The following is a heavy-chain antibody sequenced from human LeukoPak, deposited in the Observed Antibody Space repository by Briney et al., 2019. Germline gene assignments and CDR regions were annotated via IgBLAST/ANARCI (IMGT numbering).Heavy chain of an antibody. Sequence: GGSLRLSCAASGFTFSNAWMSWVRQAPGKGLEWVGRIKSKTDGGTTDYAAPVKGRFTISRDDSKNTLYLQMNSLRAEDTAVYYCARARIAAAGIHGWGQGTLVTVSS. D-gene: IGHD6-13*01. J-gene: IGHJ4*02. V-gene: IGHV3-15*01. CDR1: GFTFSNAW. CDR3: ARARIAAAGIHG. CDR2: IKSKTDGGTT.